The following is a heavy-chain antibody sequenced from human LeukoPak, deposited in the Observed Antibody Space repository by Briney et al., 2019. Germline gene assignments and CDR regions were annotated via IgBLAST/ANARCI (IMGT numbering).Heavy chain of an antibody. V-gene: IGHV4-38-2*01. CDR2: IYHSGST. D-gene: IGHD2-2*01. J-gene: IGHJ4*02. CDR1: GYSISSGYY. Sequence: TSETLSLTRAVSGYSISSGYYWGWIRQPPGKGLEWIGSIYHSGSTHYNSSSKSRITISVDTSKNQSSLKLTSVTAADTAMYYCARQWQSTGFDYWGQRTLVTVSS. CDR3: ARQWQSTGFDY.